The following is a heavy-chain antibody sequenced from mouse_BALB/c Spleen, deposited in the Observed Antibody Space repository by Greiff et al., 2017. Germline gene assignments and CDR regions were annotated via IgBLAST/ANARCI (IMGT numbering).Heavy chain of an antibody. Sequence: VMLVESGPGLVAPSQSLSITCTVSGFSLTSYGVHWVRQPPGKGLEWLGVIWAGGSTNYNSALMSRLSISKDNSKSQVFLKMNSLQTDDTAMYYCARGNYGLAWFAYWGQGTLVTVSA. D-gene: IGHD1-2*01. CDR2: IWAGGST. J-gene: IGHJ3*01. CDR1: GFSLTSYG. CDR3: ARGNYGLAWFAY. V-gene: IGHV2-9*02.